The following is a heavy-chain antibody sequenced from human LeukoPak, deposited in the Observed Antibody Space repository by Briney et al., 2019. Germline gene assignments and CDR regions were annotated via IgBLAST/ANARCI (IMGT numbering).Heavy chain of an antibody. J-gene: IGHJ6*04. CDR1: GYTFTSYG. CDR3: ARDGPGEAAAGYYYYGMDV. Sequence: RASVKVSCKASGYTFTSYGISWVRQAPGQGLEWMGWISAYNGSTNYAQKLQGRVTMTTDTSTSTAYMELRSLRSDDTAVYYCARDGPGEAAAGYYYYGMDVWGKGTTVTVSS. D-gene: IGHD6-13*01. V-gene: IGHV1-18*04. CDR2: ISAYNGST.